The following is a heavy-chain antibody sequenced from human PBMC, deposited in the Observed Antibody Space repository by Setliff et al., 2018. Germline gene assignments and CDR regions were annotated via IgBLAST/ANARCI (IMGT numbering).Heavy chain of an antibody. J-gene: IGHJ5*02. CDR1: GYSISSGYY. Sequence: SETLSLTCDVSGYSISSGYYWGWVRQPPGKGLEWIGSIYHGGTTYYNPSLKSRVTISVDTSENQIFLKLSSVTAADTAVYYCARGPPGYNPYHWFDPWGQGTLVTVSS. CDR3: ARGPPGYNPYHWFDP. D-gene: IGHD5-12*01. CDR2: IYHGGTT. V-gene: IGHV4-38-2*01.